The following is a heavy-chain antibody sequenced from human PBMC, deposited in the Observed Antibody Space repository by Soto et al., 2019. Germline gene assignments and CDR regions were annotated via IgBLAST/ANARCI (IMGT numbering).Heavy chain of an antibody. V-gene: IGHV3-74*01. CDR3: ASLDRRPLYYYGMDV. J-gene: IGHJ6*02. Sequence: AGTLRLTCAASGVSFSSCWLHWFRLAQGQGQGLVSRISIDGSSTSYADSVHGRLAISRVNASNTLYLRMNSLRAEDTAVYYCASLDRRPLYYYGMDVCSQGTTVTVSS. D-gene: IGHD1-1*01. CDR2: ISIDGSST. CDR1: GVSFSSCW.